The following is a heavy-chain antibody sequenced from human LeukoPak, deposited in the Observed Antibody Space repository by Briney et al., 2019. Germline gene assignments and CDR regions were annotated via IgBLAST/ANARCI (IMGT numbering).Heavy chain of an antibody. Sequence: SETLSLTCTVSGASMTTYYWSWIRQPPGKGLEWVAYIYSSGSTNYNTSLKSRLTISIDTSKKQFSLKMSSVTAADTALYYCARLPAARLISGAFGIWGQGTMVTVSS. D-gene: IGHD1-20*01. V-gene: IGHV4-59*01. CDR1: GASMTTYY. J-gene: IGHJ3*02. CDR2: IYSSGST. CDR3: ARLPAARLISGAFGI.